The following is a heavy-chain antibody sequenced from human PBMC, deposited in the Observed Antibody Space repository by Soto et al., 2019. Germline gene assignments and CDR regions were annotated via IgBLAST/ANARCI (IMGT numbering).Heavy chain of an antibody. V-gene: IGHV4-30-4*01. CDR3: SRASVQIINASRAMDV. J-gene: IGHJ6*02. Sequence: QVQLQESGPGLLRPSQTLSLTCTVSGDSITSDDYYWTWIRQPPGKGLEWLGHIYYTGSTSYNPSLESRGSISLDTSKNQFSLRVRSVTAAATAGYYCSRASVQIINASRAMDVWGHGTSIIVSS. CDR2: IYYTGST. D-gene: IGHD3-10*01. CDR1: GDSITSDDYY.